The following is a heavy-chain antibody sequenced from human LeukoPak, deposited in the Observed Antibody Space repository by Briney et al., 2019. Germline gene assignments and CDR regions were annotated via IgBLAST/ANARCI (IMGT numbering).Heavy chain of an antibody. CDR3: ARGLSEAGIDY. J-gene: IGHJ4*02. CDR2: INPNSGAT. CDR1: GYTFTGYY. Sequence: ASVKVSCKASGYTFTGYYLHWVRQAPGQGLEWVGWINPNSGATDYAQNFQGGVTMTRDTSVTTAYMELSSLRSDDTAVYSCARGLSEAGIDYWGQGTLVTVSS. V-gene: IGHV1-2*02. D-gene: IGHD3-16*02.